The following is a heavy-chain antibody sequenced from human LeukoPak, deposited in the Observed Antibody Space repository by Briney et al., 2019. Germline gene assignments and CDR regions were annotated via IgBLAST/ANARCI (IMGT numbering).Heavy chain of an antibody. CDR2: ISYDGSKI. V-gene: IGHV3-30*16. Sequence: GGSLRLSCAASGSEFTFTSYAMHWVRQAPGKGLEWVSYISYDGSKINYAASVQGRFTVSRDNSKTTLYLQMNSLRVEDTALYFCARFNFYGKDGQRKGFDYWGPGTLVTVSS. D-gene: IGHD5-24*01. CDR1: GSEFTFTSYA. CDR3: ARFNFYGKDGQRKGFDY. J-gene: IGHJ4*02.